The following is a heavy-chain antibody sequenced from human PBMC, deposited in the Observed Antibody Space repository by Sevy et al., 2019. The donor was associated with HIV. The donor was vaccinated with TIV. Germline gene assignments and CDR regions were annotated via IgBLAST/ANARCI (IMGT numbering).Heavy chain of an antibody. J-gene: IGHJ6*02. Sequence: GGSLRLSCAASGFTFSSYRMNWVRQAPGKGLDWVSSISGSSNYIYYADSVKGRFTISRDNAKNSLYLQMNSLRAEDTAVYYCARDGGRVTMVQGVISYYYALDVWGPGATVTVS. V-gene: IGHV3-21*01. CDR2: ISGSSNYI. CDR1: GFTFSSYR. D-gene: IGHD3-10*01. CDR3: ARDGGRVTMVQGVISYYYALDV.